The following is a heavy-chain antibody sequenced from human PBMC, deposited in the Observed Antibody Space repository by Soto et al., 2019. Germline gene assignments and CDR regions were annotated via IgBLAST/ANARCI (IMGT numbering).Heavy chain of an antibody. CDR3: ARGIVVVTLGFEI. CDR2: IYYSGST. J-gene: IGHJ3*02. Sequence: SETLSLTCTVSGGSISSGGYYWSWIRQHPGKGLEWIGYIYYSGSTYYNPSLKSRVTISVDTSKNQFSLKLSSVTAADTAVYYCARGIVVVTLGFEIWGQGTMVTVSS. CDR1: GGSISSGGYY. V-gene: IGHV4-31*03. D-gene: IGHD2-21*02.